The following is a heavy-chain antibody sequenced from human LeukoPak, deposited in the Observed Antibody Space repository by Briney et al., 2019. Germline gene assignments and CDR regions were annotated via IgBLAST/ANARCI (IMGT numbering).Heavy chain of an antibody. Sequence: SETLSLTCTVSGGSISSSSYYWGWIRQPPGKGLEWIGSIYYSGSTYYNPSLKSRVTISVDTSKNQFSLKLSSVTAADTAVYYCARHGGEYHDILTGYFNPKEFDYWGQGTLVTVSS. CDR2: IYYSGST. CDR3: ARHGGEYHDILTGYFNPKEFDY. V-gene: IGHV4-39*01. J-gene: IGHJ4*02. CDR1: GGSISSSSYY. D-gene: IGHD3-9*01.